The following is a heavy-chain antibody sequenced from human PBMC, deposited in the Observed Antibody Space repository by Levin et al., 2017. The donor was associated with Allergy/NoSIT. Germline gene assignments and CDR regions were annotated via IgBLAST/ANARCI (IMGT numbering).Heavy chain of an antibody. CDR3: VRGGSAVTSFTFGFQD. V-gene: IGHV3-74*01. CDR2: INSDVSST. J-gene: IGHJ1*01. D-gene: IGHD4-17*01. CDR1: GFTFSNYW. Sequence: GGSLRLSCAASGFTFSNYWMHWVRQAPGEGLVWVSRINSDVSSTNYADSVKGRFTISRDNAKNTLYLQMNSLRAEDTAVYYCVRGGSAVTSFTFGFQDWGQGTLVTVSS.